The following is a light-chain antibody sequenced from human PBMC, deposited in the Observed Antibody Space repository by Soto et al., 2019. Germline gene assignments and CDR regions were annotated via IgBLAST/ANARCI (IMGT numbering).Light chain of an antibody. Sequence: DIMVSKYPHCLASLLAEGRTTHSNTARPILYSVNDRAYLAWYQQKPGRPPKLLIYWASTRESGVPERFSGSGSGTDFTLTISSLQAEDVAVYYCQQYYSTPLTFGQGTRWIS. CDR1: RPILYSVNDRAY. J-gene: IGKJ1*01. CDR3: QQYYSTPLT. V-gene: IGKV4-1*01. CDR2: WAS.